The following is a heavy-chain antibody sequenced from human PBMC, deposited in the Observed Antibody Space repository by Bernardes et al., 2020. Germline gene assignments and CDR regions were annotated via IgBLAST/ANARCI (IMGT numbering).Heavy chain of an antibody. CDR1: GGSISSSNW. CDR3: ARDSADYSSSSGFDY. D-gene: IGHD6-6*01. J-gene: IGHJ4*02. Sequence: SETLSLTCAVSGGSISSSNWWSWVRQPPGKGLEWIGEIYHSGSTNYNPSLKSRATISVDKSKNQFSLKLSSVTAADTAVYYCARDSADYSSSSGFDYWGQGTLVTVSS. CDR2: IYHSGST. V-gene: IGHV4-4*02.